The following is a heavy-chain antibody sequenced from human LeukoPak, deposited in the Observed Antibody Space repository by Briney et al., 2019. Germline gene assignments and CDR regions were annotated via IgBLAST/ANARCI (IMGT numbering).Heavy chain of an antibody. CDR3: ARVQLASEYYFDY. J-gene: IGHJ4*02. CDR1: GGSFSGYY. V-gene: IGHV4-34*01. Sequence: SETLSLTCAVYGGSFSGYYWSWIRQPPGKGLEWIGEINHSGSTNYNPSLKSRITISVDTSKNQFSLKLSSVTAADTAVYYCARVQLASEYYFDYWGQGTLVTVSS. CDR2: INHSGST. D-gene: IGHD5-24*01.